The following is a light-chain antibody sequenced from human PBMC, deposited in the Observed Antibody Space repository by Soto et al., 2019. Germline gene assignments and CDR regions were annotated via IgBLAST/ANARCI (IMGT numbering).Light chain of an antibody. CDR2: EVS. J-gene: IGLJ1*01. CDR1: RREVGGYDY. V-gene: IGLV2-8*01. Sequence: QYALTQPHSTSGSPAQSDTISCPETRREVGGYDYVSWYQQHPGKAPKLMIFEVSKRPSWVPDRFSGSKSGNTASLTVSGLQAEDEADYYCSSYAGNTKGVFGTGP. CDR3: SSYAGNTKGV.